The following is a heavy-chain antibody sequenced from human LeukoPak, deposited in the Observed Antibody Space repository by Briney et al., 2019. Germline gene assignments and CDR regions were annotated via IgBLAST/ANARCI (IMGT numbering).Heavy chain of an antibody. Sequence: GGSLRLSCAASGFTFSSYAMSWVRQAPGKGLEWVSALSASGGTTYYADSVKGRFTISRDNSKNTLYLQMSSLRAEDTAVYYCAKVGGSGPRDYWGQGTLVTVSS. CDR1: GFTFSSYA. J-gene: IGHJ4*02. V-gene: IGHV3-23*01. CDR3: AKVGGSGPRDY. D-gene: IGHD2-15*01. CDR2: LSASGGTT.